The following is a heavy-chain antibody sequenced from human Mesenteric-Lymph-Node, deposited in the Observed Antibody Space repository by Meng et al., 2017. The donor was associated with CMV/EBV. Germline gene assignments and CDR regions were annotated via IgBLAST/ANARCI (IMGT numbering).Heavy chain of an antibody. Sequence: GGSLRLSCTASGFTFDDYSMSWVRQAPGKGLEWVSGINWNGGSTGYADSVKGRFTISRDNAKNTLYLQMNSLRAEDTALYYCARLLRFLEWSPIDYWGQGTLVTVSS. CDR1: GFTFDDYS. V-gene: IGHV3-20*04. D-gene: IGHD3-3*01. J-gene: IGHJ4*02. CDR3: ARLLRFLEWSPIDY. CDR2: INWNGGST.